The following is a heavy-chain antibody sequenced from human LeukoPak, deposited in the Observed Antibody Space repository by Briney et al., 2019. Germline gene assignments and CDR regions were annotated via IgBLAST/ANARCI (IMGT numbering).Heavy chain of an antibody. Sequence: SQTLSLTCAVSGGSISSGGYSWNWIRQPPGKGLEWIGYIYHGGSTYYNPSLKGRVTISVDTSKNQFSLKLSSVTAADTAVYYCARSGYDPYYYGMDVWGQGTTVTVSS. D-gene: IGHD5-12*01. CDR2: IYHGGST. J-gene: IGHJ6*02. CDR3: ARSGYDPYYYGMDV. CDR1: GGSISSGGYS. V-gene: IGHV4-30-2*02.